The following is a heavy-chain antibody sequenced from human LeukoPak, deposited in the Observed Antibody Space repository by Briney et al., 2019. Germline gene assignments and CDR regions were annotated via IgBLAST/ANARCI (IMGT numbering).Heavy chain of an antibody. D-gene: IGHD6-13*01. CDR3: ANKHISSGDLGY. CDR2: ITDSGGIT. J-gene: IGHJ4*02. CDR1: GFTFSSYT. V-gene: IGHV3-23*01. Sequence: PGGSLRLSCAASGFTFSSYTMSWVRQAPGKGLEYVSSITDSGGITYYADSVKGRFTISRDDSKNTLYLQMNSLRAEDTAVYYCANKHISSGDLGYWGQGTLVTVSS.